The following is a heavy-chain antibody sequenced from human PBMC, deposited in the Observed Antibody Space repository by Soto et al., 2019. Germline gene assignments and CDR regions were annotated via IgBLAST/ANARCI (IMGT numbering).Heavy chain of an antibody. J-gene: IGHJ4*02. V-gene: IGHV3-33*01. D-gene: IGHD3-16*01. CDR1: GFTFSSYG. Sequence: QVQLVESGGGVVQPGRSLRLSCAASGFTFSSYGMHWVRQAPGKGLEWVAVIWYDGSNKYYAESVKCRFPISRDNSKNTLYLQMNSLRYEDTAVYYCATRLGELAYFAYLGQGTLDSVSS. CDR3: ATRLGELAYFAY. CDR2: IWYDGSNK.